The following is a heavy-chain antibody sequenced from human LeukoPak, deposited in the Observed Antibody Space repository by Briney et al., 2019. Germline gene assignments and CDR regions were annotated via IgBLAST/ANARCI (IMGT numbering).Heavy chain of an antibody. D-gene: IGHD5-18*01. CDR2: ISAYNGNT. J-gene: IGHJ4*02. CDR3: ARSYIRLDTAMIY. Sequence: GASVTVSCMASGYTFTSYGISWVRPAPGEGGEWMGWISAYNGNTNYAQTLQGRVTMTTDTSTSTAYMALRSLRSDDTAVYYCARSYIRLDTAMIYWGQGTLVTVSS. CDR1: GYTFTSYG. V-gene: IGHV1-18*01.